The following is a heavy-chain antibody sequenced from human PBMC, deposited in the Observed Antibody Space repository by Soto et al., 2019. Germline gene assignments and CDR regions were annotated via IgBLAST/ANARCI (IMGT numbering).Heavy chain of an antibody. CDR2: ISDDGSDK. D-gene: IGHD3-16*01. J-gene: IGHJ4*02. CDR1: GFTFSSYG. Sequence: QVQLVESGGGVVQPGRSLRLSCAASGFTFSSYGMHWVRQAPGKGLEWVAVISDDGSDKYYADSVKGRFTISRDNSKNTLYLQMNSLRAEDTAVYYCAKVGPRIMITFGGAFDYWGQGTLVTVSS. V-gene: IGHV3-30*18. CDR3: AKVGPRIMITFGGAFDY.